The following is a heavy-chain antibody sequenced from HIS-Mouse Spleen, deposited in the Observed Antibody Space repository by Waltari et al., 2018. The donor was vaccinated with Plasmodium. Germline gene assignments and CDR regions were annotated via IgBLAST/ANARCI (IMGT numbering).Heavy chain of an antibody. Sequence: QVQLQQWGAGLLKPSETLSLTCAVYGGSFSGYYWSWIRQPPGKGLGWIGEINHSGSTNCTRSLKSRVNISVDTSKKQVALKLSSVTAADTAVYYCARGRVLGISSGYFDLWGRGTLVTVSS. CDR1: GGSFSGYY. V-gene: IGHV4-34*01. CDR2: INHSGST. J-gene: IGHJ2*01. D-gene: IGHD3-10*01. CDR3: ARGRVLGISSGYFDL.